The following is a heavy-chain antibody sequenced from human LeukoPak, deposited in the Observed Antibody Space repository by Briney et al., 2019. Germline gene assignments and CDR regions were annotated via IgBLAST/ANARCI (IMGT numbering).Heavy chain of an antibody. CDR2: MYISAGT. V-gene: IGHV4-61*02. Sequence: PSETLSLTCTVSGGSISSGSYYWSWIRQPVGKGLEWIGRMYISAGTTFNPSLKSRVTISVKTSKNQFSLKLRSVTAADTAVYYCARVTGYTIEDYFDYWGQGTLVTVSS. D-gene: IGHD3-9*01. CDR3: ARVTGYTIEDYFDY. CDR1: GGSISSGSYY. J-gene: IGHJ4*02.